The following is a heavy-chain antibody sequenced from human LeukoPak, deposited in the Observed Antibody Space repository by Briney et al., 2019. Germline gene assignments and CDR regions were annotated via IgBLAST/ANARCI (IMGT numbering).Heavy chain of an antibody. D-gene: IGHD3-22*01. CDR1: GFTFSSYA. Sequence: GGSLRLSCAASGFTFSSYAMSWVRQAPGKGLEWVSAISGSGGSTYYADSVKGRFTISRDNSKNTLYLQMNSLRAEDTAVYYCARGPPYYYDSSGYWGYFDYWGQGTLVTVSS. CDR3: ARGPPYYYDSSGYWGYFDY. J-gene: IGHJ4*02. CDR2: ISGSGGST. V-gene: IGHV3-23*01.